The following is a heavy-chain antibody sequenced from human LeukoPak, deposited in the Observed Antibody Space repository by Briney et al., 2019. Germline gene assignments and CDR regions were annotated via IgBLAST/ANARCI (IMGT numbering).Heavy chain of an antibody. CDR2: ISSSSSHI. V-gene: IGHV3-21*01. J-gene: IGHJ5*02. CDR1: GFTFSSYG. CDR3: AGYNWFDP. Sequence: PGGSLRLSCAASGFTFSSYGMNWVRQAPGKGLEWVSSISSSSSHIYYADSVKGRFTISRDDAKSSLYLQMNSLRAEDTAMYYCAGYNWFDPWGQGTLVTVSS.